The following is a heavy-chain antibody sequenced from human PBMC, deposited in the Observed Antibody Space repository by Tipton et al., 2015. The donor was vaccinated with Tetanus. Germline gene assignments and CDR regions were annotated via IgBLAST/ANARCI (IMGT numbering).Heavy chain of an antibody. CDR2: IYTSEST. CDR3: ARMQRYGMDV. D-gene: IGHD6-25*01. V-gene: IGHV4-4*07. Sequence: TLSLTCTVSGGSISSYYWSWIRQPAGKGLEWIGRIYTSESTNHNPSLKSRLTMSVDTSKNQFSLRLNSVTAADTAVYYCARMQRYGMDVWGQGTTVTVSS. J-gene: IGHJ6*02. CDR1: GGSISSYY.